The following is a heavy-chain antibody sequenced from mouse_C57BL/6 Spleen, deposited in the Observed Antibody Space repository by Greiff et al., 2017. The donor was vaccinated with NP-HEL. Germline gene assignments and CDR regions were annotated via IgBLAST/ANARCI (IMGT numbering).Heavy chain of an antibody. CDR1: GYTFTSYW. Sequence: QVQLKQSGAELVKPGASVKLSCKASGYTFTSYWMHWVKQRPGQGLEWIGMIHPNSGSTNYNEKFKSKATLTVDKSSSTAYMQLSSLTSEDSAVYYCARHGSSFDYYAMDYWGQGTSVTVSS. D-gene: IGHD1-1*01. J-gene: IGHJ4*01. CDR3: ARHGSSFDYYAMDY. V-gene: IGHV1-64*01. CDR2: IHPNSGST.